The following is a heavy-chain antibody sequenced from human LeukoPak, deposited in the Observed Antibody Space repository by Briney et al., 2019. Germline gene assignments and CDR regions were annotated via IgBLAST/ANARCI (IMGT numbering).Heavy chain of an antibody. V-gene: IGHV3-23*01. CDR3: AKKHIVVVTAGAEHY. CDR1: GFTFSSYA. J-gene: IGHJ4*02. D-gene: IGHD2-21*02. Sequence: PGGSLRLSCAASGFTFSSYAMSWVRQAPGKGLEWVSAISGSGGSTYYAGSVKGRFTISRDNSKNTLYLQMNSLRAEDTAVYYCAKKHIVVVTAGAEHYWGQGTLVTVSS. CDR2: ISGSGGST.